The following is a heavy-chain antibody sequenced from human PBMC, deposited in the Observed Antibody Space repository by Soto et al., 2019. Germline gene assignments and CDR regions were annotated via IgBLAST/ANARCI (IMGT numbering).Heavy chain of an antibody. CDR1: GCSISSYY. CDR2: IYYSGST. J-gene: IGHJ4*02. CDR3: ARHASYSSGWLDY. D-gene: IGHD6-19*01. Sequence: SETLSLTCPFSGCSISSYYWGWIRQPPGKGLEWIGSIYYSGSTYYNPSLKSRVTISVDTSKNQFSLKPSSVTAADTAVYYCARHASYSSGWLDYWGQGTLVTVSS. V-gene: IGHV4-39*01.